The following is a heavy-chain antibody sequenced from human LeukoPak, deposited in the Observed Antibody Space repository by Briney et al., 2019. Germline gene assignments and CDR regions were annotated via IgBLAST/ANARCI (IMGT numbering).Heavy chain of an antibody. V-gene: IGHV3-49*04. J-gene: IGHJ4*02. CDR3: TRSTYSSTYYVVFDY. D-gene: IGHD3-16*01. Sequence: GRSLRLSCTASGFTFGDHPMSWVRQAPGKGLEWITFIRSKAYGGTPEYAGSVRGRFTISRDDSKNIAYLQMNSLKTEDTAMYYCTRSTYSSTYYVVFDYWGQGTLVTVSS. CDR2: IRSKAYGGTP. CDR1: GFTFGDHP.